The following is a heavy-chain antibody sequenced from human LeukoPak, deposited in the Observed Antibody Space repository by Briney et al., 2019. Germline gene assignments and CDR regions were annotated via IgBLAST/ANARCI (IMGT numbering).Heavy chain of an antibody. J-gene: IGHJ6*03. CDR1: GFTFSSYA. D-gene: IGHD3-10*01. V-gene: IGHV3-23*01. CDR3: AKGPEKYYYGSGSYYNDYYYYYMDV. CDR2: ISGSGGST. Sequence: GGSLRLSCAASGFTFSSYAMSWVRQAPGKGLEWVSAISGSGGSTYYADSVKGRFTISRDNSKNTLYLQTNSLRAEDTAVYYCAKGPEKYYYGSGSYYNDYYYYYMDVWGKGTTVTISS.